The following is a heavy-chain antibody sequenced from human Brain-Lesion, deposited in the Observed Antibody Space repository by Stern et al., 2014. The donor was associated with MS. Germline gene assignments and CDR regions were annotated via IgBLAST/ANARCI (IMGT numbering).Heavy chain of an antibody. Sequence: VQLVVSGAEVKKPGASVKVSCKTSGYIFTGYYIHWVRQAPGQGLEWMAWINPNTGGTTYAQKFQGRVTMSRDTSISTAYVELSSLTSDDTAVYYCARDQRGITIFGVVTDYYYLGMDVWGQGTTVTVSS. D-gene: IGHD3-3*01. CDR2: INPNTGGT. J-gene: IGHJ6*02. V-gene: IGHV1-2*02. CDR1: GYIFTGYY. CDR3: ARDQRGITIFGVVTDYYYLGMDV.